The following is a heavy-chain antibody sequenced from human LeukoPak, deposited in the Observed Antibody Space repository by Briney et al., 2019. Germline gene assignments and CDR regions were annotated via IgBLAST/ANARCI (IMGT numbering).Heavy chain of an antibody. D-gene: IGHD6-13*01. CDR2: IYYSGST. CDR3: ARAGAAAGSFSYYYYYGMDV. Sequence: SETLSLTCTVSGGSISSYYWSWIRQPPGKGLEWIGYIYYSGSTYYNPSLKSRVTISVDTSKNQFSLKLSSVTAADTAVYYCARAGAAAGSFSYYYYYGMDVWGQGTTVTVSS. V-gene: IGHV4-59*06. J-gene: IGHJ6*02. CDR1: GGSISSYY.